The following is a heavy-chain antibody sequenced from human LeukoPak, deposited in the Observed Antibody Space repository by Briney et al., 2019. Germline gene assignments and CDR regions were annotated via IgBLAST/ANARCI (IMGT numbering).Heavy chain of an antibody. J-gene: IGHJ4*02. CDR2: ISGSGGTT. CDR1: GFTFSNYG. CDR3: TKTQGYFDY. Sequence: GGSLRLSCAASGFTFSNYGMTWVRQAPGKGLEWVSGISGSGGTTYDADSVKGRFTVSRDNSKNILYLQMNSLRADDTAVYFCTKTQGYFDYWGQGTLVTVSS. V-gene: IGHV3-23*01.